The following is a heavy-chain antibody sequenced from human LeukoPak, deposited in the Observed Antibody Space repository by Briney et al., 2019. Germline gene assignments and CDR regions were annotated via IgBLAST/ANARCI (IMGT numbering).Heavy chain of an antibody. J-gene: IGHJ4*02. CDR2: NSGGYNGDS. CDR3: ARDEKKYCSGGSCPAYFDY. CDR1: GYNFRHYG. V-gene: IGHV1-18*01. Sequence: ASVKVSCKTSGYNFRHYGISWVRQAPGQGLEWMAWNSGGYNGDSNYALKLRGRLTMTTDTSTSTAYMELRSLRSDDTAVYYCARDEKKYCSGGSCPAYFDYWGQGTLVTVSS. D-gene: IGHD2-15*01.